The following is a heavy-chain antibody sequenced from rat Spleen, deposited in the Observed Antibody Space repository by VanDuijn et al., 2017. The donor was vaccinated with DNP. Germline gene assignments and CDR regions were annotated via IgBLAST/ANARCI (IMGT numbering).Heavy chain of an antibody. D-gene: IGHD1-4*01. J-gene: IGHJ2*01. Sequence: EVQLVESGGGFVQPGGSLKLSCAASGFTLSDYYMAWVRQAPTKGLEWVAYISYDGGSTYSGDSVKGRFTISRDIVKNILYLQMNSLRSEDMATYYCARHVLPLRVWDYWGQGVMVTVSS. CDR3: ARHVLPLRVWDY. V-gene: IGHV5-22*01. CDR1: GFTLSDYY. CDR2: ISYDGGST.